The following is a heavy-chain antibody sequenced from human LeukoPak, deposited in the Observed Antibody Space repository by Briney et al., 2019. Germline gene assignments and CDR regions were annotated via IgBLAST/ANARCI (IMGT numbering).Heavy chain of an antibody. CDR3: ARDVRGIAAADPLD. J-gene: IGHJ4*02. CDR2: IYISGST. V-gene: IGHV4-61*02. CDR1: GGSISSGSYF. D-gene: IGHD6-13*01. Sequence: PSETLSLTCTVSGGSISSGSYFWSWIRQPAGRGLEWIGRIYISGSTNYSPSLMSRVTISIDTSKNQFSLKLSSVTAADTAAYYCARDVRGIAAADPLDWGQGTLVTVSS.